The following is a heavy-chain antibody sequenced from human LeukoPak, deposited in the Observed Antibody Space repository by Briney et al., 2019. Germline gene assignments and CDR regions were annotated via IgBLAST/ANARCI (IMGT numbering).Heavy chain of an antibody. Sequence: GGSLRLSCAASGFAFSSYSMNWVRQAPGKGLEWVSFISSSSSTIYYADSVKGRFTISRDNAKSSLYLQMNSLRAEDTAVYYCARDRGGSYSAIDYWGQGTLVTVSS. J-gene: IGHJ4*02. CDR2: ISSSSSTI. V-gene: IGHV3-48*04. D-gene: IGHD1-26*01. CDR3: ARDRGGSYSAIDY. CDR1: GFAFSSYS.